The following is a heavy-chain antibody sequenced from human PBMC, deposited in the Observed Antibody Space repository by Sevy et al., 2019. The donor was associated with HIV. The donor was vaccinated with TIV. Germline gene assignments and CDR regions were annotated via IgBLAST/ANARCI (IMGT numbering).Heavy chain of an antibody. CDR1: GFTLSNAW. D-gene: IGHD3-22*01. Sequence: GGSLRLSCTASGFTLSNAWMNWVRQAPGKGLEWVGRIKSKTDGGTTDYAAPVKGSFTISRDDSKNTLYLQMNSLKTEDTALYYCTTDGHPYYYDRSGYYRYFFDYWGQGTLVSFSS. CDR2: IKSKTDGGTT. CDR3: TTDGHPYYYDRSGYYRYFFDY. J-gene: IGHJ4*02. V-gene: IGHV3-15*07.